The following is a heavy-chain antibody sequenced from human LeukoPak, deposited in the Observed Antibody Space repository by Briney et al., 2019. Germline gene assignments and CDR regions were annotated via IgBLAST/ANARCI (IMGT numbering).Heavy chain of an antibody. V-gene: IGHV4-39*07. D-gene: IGHD3-22*01. CDR2: IYYSGST. J-gene: IGHJ3*02. CDR3: ASFTMIVVVITVAFDI. CDR1: GGSISSYY. Sequence: SETLSLTCTVSGGSISSYYWGWIRQPPGKGLEWTGSIYYSGSTYYNPSLKSRVTISVDTSKNQFSLKLSSVTAADTAVYYCASFTMIVVVITVAFDIWGQGTMVTVSS.